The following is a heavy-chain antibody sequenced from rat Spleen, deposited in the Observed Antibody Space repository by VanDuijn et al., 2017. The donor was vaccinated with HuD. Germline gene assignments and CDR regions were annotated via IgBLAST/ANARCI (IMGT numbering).Heavy chain of an antibody. CDR1: FYSITSSYR. V-gene: IGHV3-3*01. J-gene: IGHJ3*01. CDR3: AAGRYNWNWFAY. D-gene: IGHD1-5*01. CDR2: IDSAGST. Sequence: EVQLQESGPGLVTPSQSLSLTCSVTFYSITSSYRWSWVRKFPGKKLEWMGYIDSAGSTNYNPSPKSRISITRDTSKNQFFLQVNSVTTEDTATYYWAAGRYNWNWFAYWGEGTLVTVSS.